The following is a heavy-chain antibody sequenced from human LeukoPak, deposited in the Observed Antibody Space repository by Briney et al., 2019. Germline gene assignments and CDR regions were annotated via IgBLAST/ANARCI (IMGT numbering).Heavy chain of an antibody. Sequence: SETLSLTCTVSGGSISSYYWSWIRQPPGKGLEWIGYIYNSGSINYNPSLKSRVATSVDTSKKQSSLKLSSVTAADTAVYYCARLRITGGHYYQHGLDVWGQGTTVTVSS. CDR3: ARLRITGGHYYQHGLDV. J-gene: IGHJ6*02. V-gene: IGHV4-59*08. CDR2: IYNSGSI. CDR1: GGSISSYY. D-gene: IGHD2-8*02.